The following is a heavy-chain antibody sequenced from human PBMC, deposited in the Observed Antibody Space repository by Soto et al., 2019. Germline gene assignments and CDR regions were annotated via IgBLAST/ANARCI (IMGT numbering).Heavy chain of an antibody. CDR2: MNPNSGNT. CDR1: GYTFTSYD. J-gene: IGHJ6*03. V-gene: IGHV1-8*01. CDR3: ARRAANTVRLNYMAV. D-gene: IGHD4-17*01. Sequence: ASVKVSWKASGYTFTSYDINWVRQATGQGLEWMGWMNPNSGNTGYAQKFQGRVTMTRNTSISTAYMELSSLRSEDTAVYYCARRAANTVRLNYMAVWGKGTTVTVSS.